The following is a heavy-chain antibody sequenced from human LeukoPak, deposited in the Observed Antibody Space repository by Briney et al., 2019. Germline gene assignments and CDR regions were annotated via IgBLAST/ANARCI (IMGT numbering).Heavy chain of an antibody. V-gene: IGHV4-39*01. J-gene: IGHJ4*02. D-gene: IGHD6-6*01. Sequence: SETLFLTCTVSGGSISSSSYYWGWIRQPPGKGLEWIGSIYYSGSTYYNPSLKSRVTISVDTSKNQFSLKLSSVTAADTAVYYCARRRYSSSSELDYWGQGTLVTVSS. CDR3: ARRRYSSSSELDY. CDR1: GGSISSSSYY. CDR2: IYYSGST.